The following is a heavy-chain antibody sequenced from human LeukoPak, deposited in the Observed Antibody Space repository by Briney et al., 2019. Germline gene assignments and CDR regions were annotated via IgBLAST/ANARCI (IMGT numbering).Heavy chain of an antibody. J-gene: IGHJ4*02. CDR2: IRSKANSYAT. CDR1: GFIFSDSA. CDR3: TRHVEEASGYVDY. V-gene: IGHV3-73*01. Sequence: PGGSLKLSCAASGFIFSDSAMNWVRQASGKGPEWLGRIRSKANSYATAYGASVKGRFTISRDDSENTAYLQMNSLKTEDTAVYYCTRHVEEASGYVDYWGQGTLVTVSS. D-gene: IGHD3-3*01.